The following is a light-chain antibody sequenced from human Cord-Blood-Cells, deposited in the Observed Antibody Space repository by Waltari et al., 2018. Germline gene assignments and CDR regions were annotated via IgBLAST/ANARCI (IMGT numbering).Light chain of an antibody. V-gene: IGLV2-11*01. CDR2: DVS. CDR1: SSDVGGYNY. Sequence: QSALTQPRSVSGSPGQSVTISCTGTSSDVGGYNYVSWYQQHPGKAPKLMIYDVSKRPSGVPDRFSVSKSGNTASLTISGLHAEDEADYYCCSYAGSYTVVFGGGTKLTVL. CDR3: CSYAGSYTVV. J-gene: IGLJ2*01.